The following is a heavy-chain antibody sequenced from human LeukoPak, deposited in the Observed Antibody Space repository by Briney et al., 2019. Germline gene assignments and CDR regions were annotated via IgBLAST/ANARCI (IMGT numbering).Heavy chain of an antibody. D-gene: IGHD6-19*01. CDR3: ARVVAVAGRAFDI. CDR1: GFTFSSYS. CDR2: ISSSSSYI. J-gene: IGHJ3*02. V-gene: IGHV3-21*01. Sequence: PGGSLRLSCAASGFTFSSYSMNWVRQAPGKGLERVSSISSSSSYIYYADSVKGRFTISRDNAKNSLYLQMNSLRAEDTAVYYCARVVAVAGRAFDIWGQGKMVTVSS.